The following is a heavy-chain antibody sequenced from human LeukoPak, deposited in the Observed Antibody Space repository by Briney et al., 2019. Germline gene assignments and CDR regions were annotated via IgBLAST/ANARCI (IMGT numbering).Heavy chain of an antibody. CDR2: INHSGST. Sequence: SETLSLTCAVYGGSFSGYYWSWIRQPPGKGLEWIGEINHSGSTNYNPSLKSRVTISVDTSKNQFSLKLSSVTAADTAVYYCARHWSYGDYASQLDYWGQGTLVTVSS. CDR3: ARHWSYGDYASQLDY. CDR1: GGSFSGYY. V-gene: IGHV4-34*01. D-gene: IGHD4-17*01. J-gene: IGHJ4*02.